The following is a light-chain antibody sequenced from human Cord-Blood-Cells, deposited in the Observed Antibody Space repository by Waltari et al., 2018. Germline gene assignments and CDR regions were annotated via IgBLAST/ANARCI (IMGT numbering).Light chain of an antibody. CDR1: QGVSTY. Sequence: EIVLTQSPTTLPLSPVSSTTRPSMASQGVSTYLAWYQQKPGQAPRLLIYEASNRSTGIPARFSGSGSGTDFTLTISSLEPEDVAVYYCQQRSNRPLTFGGGTKVEIK. J-gene: IGKJ4*01. CDR3: QQRSNRPLT. CDR2: EAS. V-gene: IGKV3D-11*01.